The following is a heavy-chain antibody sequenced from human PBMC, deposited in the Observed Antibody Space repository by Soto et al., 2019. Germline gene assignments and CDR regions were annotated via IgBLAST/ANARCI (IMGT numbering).Heavy chain of an antibody. D-gene: IGHD5-18*01. Sequence: QVQLVQSGAEVKKPGASVKVSCKASGYTFTSYYMHWVRQAPGQGLEWMGIINPSGGRTSYAQKFQVRVRMTRDTSMSTVYMEQSSLSAEDTAVYCCARDSPGIAMGKLWAGNGFDPWGQGTLVTVSS. V-gene: IGHV1-46*01. CDR2: INPSGGRT. CDR3: ARDSPGIAMGKLWAGNGFDP. J-gene: IGHJ5*01. CDR1: GYTFTSYY.